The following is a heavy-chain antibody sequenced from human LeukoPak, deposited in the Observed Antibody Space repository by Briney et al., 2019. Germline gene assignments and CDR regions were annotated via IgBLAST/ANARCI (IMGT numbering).Heavy chain of an antibody. J-gene: IGHJ4*02. V-gene: IGHV3-30*02. Sequence: GGSLRLSCAASGFTFSSYGVHWVRQAPGKGLEWVAFIRYDGSNKYYADSVKGRFTISRDNSKNTLYLQMNSLRAEDTAVYYCAKVGGFIAGYSSSWSYLGYWGQGTLVTVSS. CDR2: IRYDGSNK. D-gene: IGHD6-13*01. CDR1: GFTFSSYG. CDR3: AKVGGFIAGYSSSWSYLGY.